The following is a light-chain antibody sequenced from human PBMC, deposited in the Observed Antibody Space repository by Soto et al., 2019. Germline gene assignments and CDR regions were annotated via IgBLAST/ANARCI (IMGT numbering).Light chain of an antibody. CDR1: SSDIGTYNS. V-gene: IGLV2-14*01. CDR3: TSYTTSSTLV. Sequence: QSALTQPASVSGSPGQSITISCTRTSSDIGTYNSVSWYQQHAGKVPKLMIYDVTNRPSGVSDRFSGSKSGNTASLTISGLQAEDEADYYCTSYTTSSTLVFGGGTKVTVL. J-gene: IGLJ2*01. CDR2: DVT.